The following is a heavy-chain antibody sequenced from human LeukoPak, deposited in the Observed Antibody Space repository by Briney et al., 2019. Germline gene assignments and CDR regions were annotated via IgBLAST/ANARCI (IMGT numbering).Heavy chain of an antibody. J-gene: IGHJ5*02. CDR2: INPNSGGT. Sequence: ASVKVSCKASRYTFTGYYMHWVRQAPGQGLEWMGWINPNSGGTNYAQKFQGRVTMTRDTSISTAYMELSRLRSDDTAVYYCARGTLRSYWFDPWGQGTLVTVFS. CDR1: RYTFTGYY. CDR3: ARGTLRSYWFDP. D-gene: IGHD5-12*01. V-gene: IGHV1-2*02.